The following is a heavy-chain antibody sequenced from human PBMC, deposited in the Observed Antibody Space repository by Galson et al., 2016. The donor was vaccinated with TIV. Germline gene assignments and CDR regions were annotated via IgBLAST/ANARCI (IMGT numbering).Heavy chain of an antibody. CDR2: IYSSGAT. CDR3: SRNRFFDASGYYYYYYGMDV. V-gene: IGHV3-66*02. Sequence: SLRLSCAASEITVSRNYMSWVRQGPGGGLEWVSTIYSSGATHYADSVKGRFTISRDNSKNTLYLQMSGLRTEDTAVYYCSRNRFFDASGYYYYYYGMDVWGQGTLVTVSS. CDR1: EITVSRNY. J-gene: IGHJ6*02. D-gene: IGHD3-22*01.